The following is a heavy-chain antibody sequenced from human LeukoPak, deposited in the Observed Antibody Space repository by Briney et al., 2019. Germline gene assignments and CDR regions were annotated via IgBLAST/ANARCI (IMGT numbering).Heavy chain of an antibody. V-gene: IGHV3-23*01. CDR1: GFTFSSFG. CDR3: AKNGDRGAYCSGGSCYPYYYYNMDV. D-gene: IGHD2-15*01. J-gene: IGHJ6*03. CDR2: ISSTGGTA. Sequence: PGGSLRLSCAASGFTFSSFGMSWVRQAPGKGLEWVSAISSTGGTAYYADSVKGRFTISRDNSKNTLYLRMNSLRAEDTAIYYCAKNGDRGAYCSGGSCYPYYYYNMDVWGKGTTVTISS.